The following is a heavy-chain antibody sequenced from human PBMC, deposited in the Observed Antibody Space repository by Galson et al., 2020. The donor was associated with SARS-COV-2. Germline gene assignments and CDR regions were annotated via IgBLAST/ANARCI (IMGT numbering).Heavy chain of an antibody. CDR3: AKSMDSGSQGGFDH. D-gene: IGHD1-26*01. CDR2: VSWDGDST. J-gene: IGHJ4*02. V-gene: IGHV3-43D*03. CDR1: GFTFDDYA. Sequence: GGSLRLSCAASGFTFDDYAMHWVRQSPGKGLEWVSGVSWDGDSTYYADSVKGRFTVSRDNIKSSLYLQMNGLRPEDTALYYCAKSMDSGSQGGFDHWGQGTLVTVSS.